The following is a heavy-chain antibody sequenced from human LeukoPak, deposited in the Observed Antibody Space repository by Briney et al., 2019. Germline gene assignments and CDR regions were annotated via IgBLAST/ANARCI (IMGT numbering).Heavy chain of an antibody. Sequence: SETLSLTCAVYGGSFSGYYWTWIRQPPGKGLEWIGEINPSGTTNYNPSLKSRVTISVDRSKHQFSLKLRSVTAADTAVFYCARGQGRDGYNGILDYWGQGALVTVSS. J-gene: IGHJ4*02. D-gene: IGHD5-24*01. CDR1: GGSFSGYY. CDR2: INPSGTT. CDR3: ARGQGRDGYNGILDY. V-gene: IGHV4-34*01.